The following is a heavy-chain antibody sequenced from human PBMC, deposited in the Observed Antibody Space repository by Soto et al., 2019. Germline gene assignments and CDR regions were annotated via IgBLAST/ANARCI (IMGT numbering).Heavy chain of an antibody. CDR1: GGSIGSVDNY. Sequence: SETLSLTCSVSGGSIGSVDNYWAWIRQAPGKGLEWIGSVYYVGSPFYNPSLKSRVTMSIDTTKNQFSLNVTSVTATDTAVYYCARAPGRITIFGVVPYGMDGWGQGTTVT. D-gene: IGHD3-3*01. CDR3: ARAPGRITIFGVVPYGMDG. V-gene: IGHV4-39*01. J-gene: IGHJ6*02. CDR2: VYYVGSP.